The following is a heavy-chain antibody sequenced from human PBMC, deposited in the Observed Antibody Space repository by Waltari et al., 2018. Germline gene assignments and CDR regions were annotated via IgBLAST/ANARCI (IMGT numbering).Heavy chain of an antibody. J-gene: IGHJ3*02. Sequence: QVQLQESGPGLVKPSETLSLTCPVSGGSISSYYWCWIRLPPGKGLEWIGYIYYSGSTNYNPSVKSRVNISVDTSKNQFSLKLSSVTAADTAVYYCARGGFGVVINWDAFDNWGQGTMVTVSS. CDR2: IYYSGST. D-gene: IGHD3-3*01. V-gene: IGHV4-59*01. CDR1: GGSISSYY. CDR3: ARGGFGVVINWDAFDN.